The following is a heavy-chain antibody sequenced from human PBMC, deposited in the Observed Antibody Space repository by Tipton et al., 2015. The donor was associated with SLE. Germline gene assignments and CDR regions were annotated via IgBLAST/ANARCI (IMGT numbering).Heavy chain of an antibody. V-gene: IGHV4-34*01. CDR2: IGHDGTP. J-gene: IGHJ4*02. CDR1: GGSFTGYS. Sequence: TLSLTCALSGGSFTGYSWNWIRQTPGKGLEWIGAIGHDGTPTYNPSLKSRGTFSLDTSKNQFSLGLSSVTAADTAVYYCASITMVRGVDYWGQGTLVTVSS. CDR3: ASITMVRGVDY. D-gene: IGHD3-10*01.